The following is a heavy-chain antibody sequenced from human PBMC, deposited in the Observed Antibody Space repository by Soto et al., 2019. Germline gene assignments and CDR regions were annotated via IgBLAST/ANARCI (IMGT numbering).Heavy chain of an antibody. J-gene: IGHJ3*02. D-gene: IGHD3-3*01. CDR1: GYPVTAYY. CDR3: ARGGGVGVAGSAAFDM. CDR2: INPATGAA. V-gene: IGHV1-2*02. Sequence: QLHLVQSGAVVKKPGASVTVSCSASGYPVTAYYMHWVRQAPGRGLEWMGGINPATGAAKYTQTFQGRVTMARYPATSTVIMELSGLTSEDTAVFYCARGGGVGVAGSAAFDMWGQGTLVTVSS.